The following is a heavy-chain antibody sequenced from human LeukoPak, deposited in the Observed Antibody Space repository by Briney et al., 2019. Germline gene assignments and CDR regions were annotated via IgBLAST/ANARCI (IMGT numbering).Heavy chain of an antibody. D-gene: IGHD5-18*01. CDR1: GFTFSDHY. CDR2: SRNKANSYTT. V-gene: IGHV3-72*01. J-gene: IGHJ3*02. CDR3: ARDLTPGYSYGRLGGDDAFDI. Sequence: PGGSLRLSCAASGFTFSDHYMDWVRQAPGKGLEWVGRSRNKANSYTTEYAASVRGRFIISRDDSKNSLYLQMNSLRAEDTAVYYCARDLTPGYSYGRLGGDDAFDIWGQGTMVTVSS.